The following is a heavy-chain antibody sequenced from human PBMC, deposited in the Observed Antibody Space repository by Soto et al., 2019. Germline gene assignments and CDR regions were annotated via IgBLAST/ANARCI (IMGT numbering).Heavy chain of an antibody. CDR1: GYTLTSYY. D-gene: IGHD2-15*01. CDR2: INPSGGTT. Sequence: ASVKVSCKASGYTLTSYYMHWVRQAPGQGLEWMGIINPSGGTTSYAQKFQGRVTMTRDTSTSTVYMELSSLRSEDTAVYYCARGYCSGGSCYYFVYWGQGALVTVSS. CDR3: ARGYCSGGSCYYFVY. J-gene: IGHJ4*02. V-gene: IGHV1-46*01.